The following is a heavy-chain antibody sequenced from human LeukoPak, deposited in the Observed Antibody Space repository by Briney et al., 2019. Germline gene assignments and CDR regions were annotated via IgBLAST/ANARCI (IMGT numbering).Heavy chain of an antibody. Sequence: GGSLXXSCXAXGFIFSNTYMTWVRQAPGKGLEWVSVIHNDGSTYYSDSVKGRFTISRDNSKNMLFLRMNSLRVEDTAVYFCASLARDYWGQGTLVSVSS. CDR2: IHNDGST. V-gene: IGHV3-53*01. CDR1: GFIFSNTY. CDR3: ASLARDY. J-gene: IGHJ4*02. D-gene: IGHD3-3*02.